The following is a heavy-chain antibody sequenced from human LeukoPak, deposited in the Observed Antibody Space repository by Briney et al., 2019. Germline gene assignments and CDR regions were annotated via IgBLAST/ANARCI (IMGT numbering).Heavy chain of an antibody. Sequence: SETLSLTCTVSGGSISSYYWSWVRQPPGKGLEWIGYIYYSGSTNYNPSLKSRVTISVDTSKNQFSLKLSSVTAADAALYYCARESGSYVSYWGQGTLVTVSS. J-gene: IGHJ4*02. CDR2: IYYSGST. CDR3: ARESGSYVSY. V-gene: IGHV4-59*01. CDR1: GGSISSYY. D-gene: IGHD1-26*01.